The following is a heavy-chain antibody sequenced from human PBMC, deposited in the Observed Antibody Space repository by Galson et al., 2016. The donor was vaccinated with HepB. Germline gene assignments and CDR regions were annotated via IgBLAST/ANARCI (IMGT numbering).Heavy chain of an antibody. V-gene: IGHV3-33*01. J-gene: IGHJ4*02. CDR3: ARGVGSTEMSCSDY. CDR2: IWYDTSDK. D-gene: IGHD1-26*01. Sequence: GKGLEWVAAIWYDTSDKWYANSVMGRFAISRDNSENTLYLQMNSLRAEDTATYYCARGVGSTEMSCSDYWGQGTLVTVSS.